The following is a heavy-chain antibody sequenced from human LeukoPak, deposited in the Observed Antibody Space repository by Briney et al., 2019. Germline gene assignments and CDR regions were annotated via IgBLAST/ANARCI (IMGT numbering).Heavy chain of an antibody. J-gene: IGHJ4*02. V-gene: IGHV1-46*01. Sequence: ASVKVSCKASGYRFTSYDMHWVRQAPGQGLEWMGIINPSGGSTSYAQRFQGRVAMTRDTSTTTVYMEVNSLTSEDTAVYFCARDGPTAAPFDYWGQGTLVTVSS. CDR3: ARDGPTAAPFDY. CDR2: INPSGGST. CDR1: GYRFTSYD. D-gene: IGHD2-2*01.